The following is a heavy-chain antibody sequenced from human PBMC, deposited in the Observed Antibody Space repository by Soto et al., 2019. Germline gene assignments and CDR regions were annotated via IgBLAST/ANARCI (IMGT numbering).Heavy chain of an antibody. CDR3: AIDSGYGSGSAVNHYLEY. V-gene: IGHV3-7*01. D-gene: IGHD3-10*01. CDR2: IKTDASEK. J-gene: IGHJ4*01. Sequence: EEQLVASGGGLVQPGGSLRLSCAASGFTLGSYWMSWVRQAPGKGLEWLATIKTDASEKKYVDSVKGRFTMSRDNAKNSLYLQMDSLRAEDTAVYYCAIDSGYGSGSAVNHYLEYWGHGTLVTVSS. CDR1: GFTLGSYW.